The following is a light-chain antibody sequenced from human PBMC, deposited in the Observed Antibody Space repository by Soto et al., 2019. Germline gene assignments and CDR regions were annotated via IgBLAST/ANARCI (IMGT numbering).Light chain of an antibody. CDR2: DVS. CDR1: SSDVGFYKY. V-gene: IGLV2-14*01. CDR3: SSYTSRVI. Sequence: QSALTQPASVSGSPGQSITISCTGTSSDVGFYKYVSWYQQHPGKAPKLMIYDVSNRPSGVSNRFSGSQSGNTASLTISGLQAEDEADYYCSSYTSRVIFGGGTKLTVL. J-gene: IGLJ2*01.